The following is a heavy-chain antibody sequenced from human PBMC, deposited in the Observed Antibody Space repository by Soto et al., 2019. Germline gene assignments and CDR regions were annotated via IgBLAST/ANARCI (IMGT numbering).Heavy chain of an antibody. CDR1: GYTFTSYG. J-gene: IGHJ6*02. D-gene: IGHD3-16*01. CDR2: INANSGGT. V-gene: IGHV1-2*04. CDR3: ARSTDRAGGNYYYGMDV. Sequence: ASVKVSCKASGYTFTSYGISWVRQAPGQGLEWMGWINANSGGTNYAQKFQGWVTMTRDTSISTAYMELSRLRSDDTAVYYCARSTDRAGGNYYYGMDVWGQGTTVTVSS.